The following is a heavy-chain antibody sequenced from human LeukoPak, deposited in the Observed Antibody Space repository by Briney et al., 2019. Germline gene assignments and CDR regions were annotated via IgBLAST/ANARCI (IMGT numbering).Heavy chain of an antibody. Sequence: GASVKVSCKASGYTFTSYSISWVRQAPGQGLEWMGRIIPILGIANYAQKFQGRVTITADKSTSTAYMELSSLRSEDTAVYYCARDMAGYSSSWYPGYWGQGTLVTVSS. CDR1: GYTFTSYS. D-gene: IGHD6-13*01. CDR2: IIPILGIA. J-gene: IGHJ4*02. V-gene: IGHV1-69*04. CDR3: ARDMAGYSSSWYPGY.